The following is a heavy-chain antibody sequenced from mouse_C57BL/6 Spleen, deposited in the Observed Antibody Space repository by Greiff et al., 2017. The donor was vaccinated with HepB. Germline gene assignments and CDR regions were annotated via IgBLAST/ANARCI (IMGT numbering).Heavy chain of an antibody. CDR2: INYDGSST. J-gene: IGHJ4*01. V-gene: IGHV5-16*01. Sequence: EVQLVESEGGLVQPGSSMKLSCTASGFTFSDYYMAWVRQVPEKGLEWVANINYDGSSTYYLDSLKSRFIISRDNAKNILYLQMSSLKSEDTATYYCARGATGRIYAMDYWGQGTSVTVSS. CDR1: GFTFSDYY. D-gene: IGHD3-1*01. CDR3: ARGATGRIYAMDY.